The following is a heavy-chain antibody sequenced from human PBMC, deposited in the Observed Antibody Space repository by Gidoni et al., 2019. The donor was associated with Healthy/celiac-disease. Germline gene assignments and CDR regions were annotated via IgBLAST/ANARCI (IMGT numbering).Heavy chain of an antibody. Sequence: EVQLLESGGGLVQPGGYLRLSCAASGFTFSSYAMSWVRQAPGKGLEWVSASSGSGGSTYYADSVKGRFTISRDNSKNTLYLQMNSLRAEDTAVYYCAKDRSTYRAPGDYWGQGTLVTVSS. V-gene: IGHV3-23*01. D-gene: IGHD1-26*01. J-gene: IGHJ4*02. CDR1: GFTFSSYA. CDR3: AKDRSTYRAPGDY. CDR2: SSGSGGST.